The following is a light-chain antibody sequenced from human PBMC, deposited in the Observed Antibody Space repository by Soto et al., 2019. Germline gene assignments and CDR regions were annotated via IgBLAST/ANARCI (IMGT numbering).Light chain of an antibody. V-gene: IGKV1-5*01. Sequence: QTRLGPCTRSRFLGRYLSLPCRASQSISSWLAWYQQKPGKAPKLLIYDASNLESGVPSRFSGSGSGTEFTLTISSLQPDDFATYYCRQYNSYPITFGQGTRLAI. CDR2: DAS. CDR1: QSISSW. J-gene: IGKJ5*01. CDR3: RQYNSYPIT.